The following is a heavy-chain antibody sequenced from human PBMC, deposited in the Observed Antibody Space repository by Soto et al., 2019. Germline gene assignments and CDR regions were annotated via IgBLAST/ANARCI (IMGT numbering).Heavy chain of an antibody. V-gene: IGHV1-18*01. Sequence: ASVKVSCKASGYTFTNYGLTWVRQAPGQGLEWMGWISAYNGNTNYAQKLQGRVTMTTDTSTSTAYMELRSLRSDDTAVYYCARIVGADRRWFDPWGQGTLVTVSS. CDR2: ISAYNGNT. CDR1: GYTFTNYG. CDR3: ARIVGADRRWFDP. J-gene: IGHJ5*02. D-gene: IGHD1-26*01.